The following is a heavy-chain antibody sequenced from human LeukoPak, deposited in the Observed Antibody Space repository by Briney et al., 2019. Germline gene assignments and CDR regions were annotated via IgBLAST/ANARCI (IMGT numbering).Heavy chain of an antibody. D-gene: IGHD6-25*01. CDR1: EFNFGNYW. Sequence: GGSLRLSCVVSEFNFGNYWMSWVRQTPGKGLEWVANIKQDGSDRYYVDSVKGRFIISRDNAKNSLYLQMNSLRDEDTAVYYCARDSAAHGGYWGQRTPVIVSS. V-gene: IGHV3-7*03. CDR3: ARDSAAHGGY. J-gene: IGHJ4*02. CDR2: IKQDGSDR.